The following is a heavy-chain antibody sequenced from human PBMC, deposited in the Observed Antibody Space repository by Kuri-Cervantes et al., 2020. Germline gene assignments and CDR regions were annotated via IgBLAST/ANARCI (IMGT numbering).Heavy chain of an antibody. CDR1: GGSFSGYY. Sequence: SGTLSLTCAVYGGSFSGYYWSWIRQPPGKGLEWIGEINHSGSTNYNPSLKSRVTISVDTSKNQFSLKLSSVTAADTAMYYCARALGSPTIFVYYMDVWGKGTTVTVSS. V-gene: IGHV4-34*01. CDR3: ARALGSPTIFVYYMDV. D-gene: IGHD3-3*01. CDR2: INHSGST. J-gene: IGHJ6*03.